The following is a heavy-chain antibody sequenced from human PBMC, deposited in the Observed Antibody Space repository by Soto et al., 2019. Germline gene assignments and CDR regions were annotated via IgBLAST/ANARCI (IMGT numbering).Heavy chain of an antibody. J-gene: IGHJ4*02. Sequence: EVQLVESGGGLGQPGGSLRLSCAASGFTFSSYWMHWVRQVPGKGLVWVSRIDEYGNTINYADSVRGRFTISRDNAKNTLYLKMNGGGAEDTALYYGKGDRGGRGGYWGQGTLVTVSS. CDR3: KGDRGGRGGY. CDR2: IDEYGNTI. V-gene: IGHV3-74*01. D-gene: IGHD3-16*01. CDR1: GFTFSSYW.